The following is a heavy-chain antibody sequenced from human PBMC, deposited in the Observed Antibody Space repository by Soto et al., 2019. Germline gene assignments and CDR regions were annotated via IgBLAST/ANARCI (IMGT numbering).Heavy chain of an antibody. Sequence: GESLKISCEGSGYSFASYWIGWVRQMPGKGLEWLGIIHPGDSDTRYSPSFQGQVTFSADKSFRTAYLQWSSLKASDTAMYYCARRAGSYYDYWGHGTLVTVSS. V-gene: IGHV5-51*01. CDR2: IHPGDSDT. CDR3: ARRAGSYYDY. CDR1: GYSFASYW. J-gene: IGHJ4*01. D-gene: IGHD1-26*01.